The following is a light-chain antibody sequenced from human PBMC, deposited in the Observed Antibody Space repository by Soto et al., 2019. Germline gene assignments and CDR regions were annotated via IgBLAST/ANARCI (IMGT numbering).Light chain of an antibody. CDR3: HQYNSWPPGT. CDR1: QSISRS. V-gene: IGKV3-15*01. J-gene: IGKJ2*01. Sequence: EIFLTQSPATLSVTGWEIATLSWGASQSISRSLAWYQQKPGQAPRLLISDASTRATGIPARFSGSGSGTEFTLTISSLQSEDFALYYCHQYNSWPPGTFGQGTKVDI. CDR2: DAS.